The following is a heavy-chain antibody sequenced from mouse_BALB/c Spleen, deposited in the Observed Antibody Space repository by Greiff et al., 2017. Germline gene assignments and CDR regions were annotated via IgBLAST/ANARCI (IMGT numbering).Heavy chain of an antibody. Sequence: LVAPSQSLSITCTVSGFSLTSYGVHWVRQPPGKGLEWLGVIWAGGSTNYNSALMSRLSISKDNSKSQVFLKMNSLQTDDTAMYYCARAITGVYYYAMDYWGQGTSVTVSS. CDR1: GFSLTSYG. V-gene: IGHV2-9*02. CDR3: ARAITGVYYYAMDY. D-gene: IGHD1-2*01. J-gene: IGHJ4*01. CDR2: IWAGGST.